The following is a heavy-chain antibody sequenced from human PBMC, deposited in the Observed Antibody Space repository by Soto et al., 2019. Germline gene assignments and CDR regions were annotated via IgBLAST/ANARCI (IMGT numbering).Heavy chain of an antibody. CDR2: IKSKTDGGNT. Sequence: GGSLRLSCAASGFTFSNAWMSWVRQAPGKGLEWVGRIKSKTDGGNTDYDAPVKGRFTISRDDSKNTLYLQMNSLKTEDTAVYYCTTQETRHGYSSSWYYFDYWGQGTLVTVSS. J-gene: IGHJ4*02. CDR1: GFTFSNAW. D-gene: IGHD6-13*01. V-gene: IGHV3-15*01. CDR3: TTQETRHGYSSSWYYFDY.